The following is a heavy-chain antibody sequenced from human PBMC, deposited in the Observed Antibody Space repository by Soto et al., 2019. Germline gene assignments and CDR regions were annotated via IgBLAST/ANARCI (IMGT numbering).Heavy chain of an antibody. CDR3: ARDAKVDTGMGGYYYYHMDV. CDR1: GGSVNNGGYY. D-gene: IGHD5-18*01. V-gene: IGHV4-61*08. CDR2: IYHSGST. J-gene: IGHJ6*02. Sequence: PSETLSLTCTVSGGSVNNGGYYWSWIRQPPGKGLEWIGHIYHSGSTSYNPSLKSRVTISIDTSKNQFPLKLSSVTAADTAVFYCARDAKVDTGMGGYYYYHMDVWGQGTTVTVSS.